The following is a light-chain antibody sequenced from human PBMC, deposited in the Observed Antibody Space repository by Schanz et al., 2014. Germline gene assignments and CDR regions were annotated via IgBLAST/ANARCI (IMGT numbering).Light chain of an antibody. CDR1: SSDVGGTNY. CDR3: CSFVGSWV. CDR2: EVS. J-gene: IGLJ3*02. Sequence: QSALTQPASVSGSPGQSITLSCTGTSSDVGGTNYVSWYQQHPGKVPKLMIYEVSKRPSGVPDRFSGSKSGYTASLTISGLQTDDEADYYCCSFVGSWVFGGGTKLTVL. V-gene: IGLV2-8*01.